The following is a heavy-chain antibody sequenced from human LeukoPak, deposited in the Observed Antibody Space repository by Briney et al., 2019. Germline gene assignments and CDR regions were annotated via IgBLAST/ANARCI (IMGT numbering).Heavy chain of an antibody. D-gene: IGHD6-19*01. J-gene: IGHJ5*02. CDR1: GGSVSSVDRY. CDR3: AQWDRDSSGWYLHS. CDR2: INYRGTT. V-gene: IGHV4-39*01. Sequence: ASETLSLTCTVSGGSVSSVDRYWTWIRQPPGKDLEWIGHINYRGTTFYSPSFKSRVTISVDTSQRHFSLKVNSMTAADTAVYYCAQWDRDSSGWYLHSWGQGVLVTVSS.